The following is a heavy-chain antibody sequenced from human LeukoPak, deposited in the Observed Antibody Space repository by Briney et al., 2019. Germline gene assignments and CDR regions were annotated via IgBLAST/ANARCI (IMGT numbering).Heavy chain of an antibody. CDR3: ARPTAVGATPRAFDI. D-gene: IGHD1-26*01. CDR1: GFTFSSYG. V-gene: IGHV3-30*02. CDR2: IRYDGSNK. Sequence: GSLRLSCAASGFTFSSYGMHWVRQAPGKGLEWVAFIRYDGSNKYYADSVKGRFTISRDNSKNTLYLQMNSLRVEDTAVYYCARPTAVGATPRAFDIWGQGTMVTVSS. J-gene: IGHJ3*02.